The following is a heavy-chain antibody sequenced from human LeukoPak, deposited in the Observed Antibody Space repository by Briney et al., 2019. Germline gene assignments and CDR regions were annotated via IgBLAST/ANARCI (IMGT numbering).Heavy chain of an antibody. CDR3: AKKGMSYYDTSGYDY. V-gene: IGHV3-30*18. CDR1: GFTFSSYG. CDR2: IPYDGNTK. J-gene: IGHJ4*02. Sequence: PGGSLRLSCAASGFTFSSYGMHWVRQAPGKGPEWVAVIPYDGNTKYYADSVKGRFIISRDTSKNTLYLQMNSLRVEDAGVYYCAKKGMSYYDTSGYDYWGQGTLVTVSS. D-gene: IGHD3-22*01.